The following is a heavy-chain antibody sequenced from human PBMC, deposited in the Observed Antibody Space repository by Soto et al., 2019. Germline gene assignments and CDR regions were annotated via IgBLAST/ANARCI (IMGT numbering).Heavy chain of an antibody. CDR1: GGSISSSSYY. CDR2: IYYSGST. J-gene: IGHJ5*02. V-gene: IGHV4-39*01. CDR3: CLMAGGTIYARRCTCSITTPRDISTSTVYMAMSRVTLELTSVYSSETAVFFRASHNEYCDYGLDA. Sequence: PSETLSLTCTVSGGSISSSSYYWGWIRQPPGKGLEWIGSIYYSGSTYYNPSLKSRVTISVDTSKNQFSLKLSSVTAADKAVCRMCLMAGGTIYARRCTCSITTPRDISTSTVYMAMSRVTLELTSVYSSETAVFFRASHNEYCDYGLDAWGQGTPVTVSS. D-gene: IGHD3-22*01.